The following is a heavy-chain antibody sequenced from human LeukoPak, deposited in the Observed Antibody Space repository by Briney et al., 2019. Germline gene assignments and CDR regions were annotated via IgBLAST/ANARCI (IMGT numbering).Heavy chain of an antibody. V-gene: IGHV3-11*01. CDR2: ISSSGSTI. Sequence: GGSLRLSCTVSGFTVSSNSWSWVRQAPGKGLEWVSYISSSGSTIYYADSVKGRFTISRDNAKNSLYLQMNSLRAEDTAVYYCARYGRGVATTQGFDYWGQGTLVTVSS. CDR3: ARYGRGVATTQGFDY. J-gene: IGHJ4*02. D-gene: IGHD5-12*01. CDR1: GFTVSSNS.